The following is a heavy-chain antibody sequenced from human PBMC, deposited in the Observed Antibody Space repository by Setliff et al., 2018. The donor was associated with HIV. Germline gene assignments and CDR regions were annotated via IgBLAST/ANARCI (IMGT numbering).Heavy chain of an antibody. CDR1: GYSFSSYG. V-gene: IGHV1-46*01. D-gene: IGHD2-15*01. CDR3: ARERRYCSGGSCSKFFDY. J-gene: IGHJ4*02. CDR2: INPSGGST. Sequence: ASVKVSCKASGYSFSSYGISWVRQAPGQGLEWMGIINPSGGSTSYAQKFQGRVTITTDESTSTAYMELSSLRSEDTAVYYCARERRYCSGGSCSKFFDYWGQGMLVTVSS.